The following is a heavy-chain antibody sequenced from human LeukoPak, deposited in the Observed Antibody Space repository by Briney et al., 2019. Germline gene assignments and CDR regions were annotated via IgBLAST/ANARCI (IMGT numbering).Heavy chain of an antibody. J-gene: IGHJ3*02. CDR3: ARGTPSGDAFDI. D-gene: IGHD4-23*01. Sequence: GGTLRLSCAASGFTFSSYGMSWVRQAPGKGLEWVSAISGSGGSTYYADSVKGRFTISRDNSKNTLYLQMNSLRAEDTAVYYCARGTPSGDAFDIWGQGTMVTVSS. CDR2: ISGSGGST. V-gene: IGHV3-23*01. CDR1: GFTFSSYG.